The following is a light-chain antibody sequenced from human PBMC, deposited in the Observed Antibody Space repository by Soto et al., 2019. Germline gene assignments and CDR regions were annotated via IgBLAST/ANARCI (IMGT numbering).Light chain of an antibody. J-gene: IGKJ5*01. CDR1: QSVSSY. CDR2: DAS. V-gene: IGKV3-11*01. Sequence: EIVLTQSPATLSLSPGERATLSCRACQSVSSYLAWYQQKPGQAPRLLIYDASNRATGIPARFSGSGSGTDFTLTISSLEPEDFAVYYCQQRSNWPITFGQGTRLEIK. CDR3: QQRSNWPIT.